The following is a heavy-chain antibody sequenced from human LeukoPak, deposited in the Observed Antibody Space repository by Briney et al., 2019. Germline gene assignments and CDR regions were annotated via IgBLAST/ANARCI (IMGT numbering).Heavy chain of an antibody. D-gene: IGHD1-20*01. V-gene: IGHV3-33*01. CDR2: IWYDGSNK. CDR1: GFTFSSYG. J-gene: IGHJ4*02. Sequence: GGSLRLSCAASGFTFSSYGMHWVRQAPGKGLEWVAVIWYDGSNKYYADSVKGRFTISRDNSKNTLYLQMNSLRAEDTAVYYCARARYNWNFDYWGQGTLVTVSS. CDR3: ARARYNWNFDY.